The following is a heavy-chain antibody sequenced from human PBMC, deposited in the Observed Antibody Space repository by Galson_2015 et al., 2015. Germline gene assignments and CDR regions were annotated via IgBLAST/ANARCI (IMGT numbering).Heavy chain of an antibody. V-gene: IGHV1-46*01. D-gene: IGHD6-6*01. Sequence: SVKVSCKASGYTFTSYYMHWVRQAPGQGLEWMGIINPSGGSTSYAQKFQGRVTMTRDTSTSTVYMELSSLRSEDTAVYYCARKPLSSSYPYDAFDIWGQGTMVTVSS. CDR3: ARKPLSSSYPYDAFDI. CDR2: INPSGGST. J-gene: IGHJ3*02. CDR1: GYTFTSYY.